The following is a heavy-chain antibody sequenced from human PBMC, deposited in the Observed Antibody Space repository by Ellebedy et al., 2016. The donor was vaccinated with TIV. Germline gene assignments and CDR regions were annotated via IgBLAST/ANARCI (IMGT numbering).Heavy chain of an antibody. CDR1: GYTFTSYA. J-gene: IGHJ4*02. CDR3: ARDRLPDARYYETDY. D-gene: IGHD3-22*01. Sequence: AASVKVSCKASGYTFTSYAMNWARQAPGQGLEWMGWINTNTGNPTYAQGFTGRFVFSLDTSVSTAYLQISGLEDEDTAVYYCARDRLPDARYYETDYWGQGTLVTVSS. CDR2: INTNTGNP. V-gene: IGHV7-4-1*02.